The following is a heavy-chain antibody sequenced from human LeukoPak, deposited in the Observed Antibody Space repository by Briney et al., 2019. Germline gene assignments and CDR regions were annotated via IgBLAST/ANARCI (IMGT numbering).Heavy chain of an antibody. V-gene: IGHV5-51*01. D-gene: IGHD6-13*01. CDR3: ARDMAAAGTDVFDY. CDR1: GYSFTSSW. CDR2: IYPGASDT. J-gene: IGHJ4*02. Sequence: GESLKISCKGSGYSFTSSWIGWVRQMPGEGLEWMGIIYPGASDTRYSPSSQGQVTISVDKSITTAYLQWSSLKASDTAMYYCARDMAAAGTDVFDYWGQGTLVTVSS.